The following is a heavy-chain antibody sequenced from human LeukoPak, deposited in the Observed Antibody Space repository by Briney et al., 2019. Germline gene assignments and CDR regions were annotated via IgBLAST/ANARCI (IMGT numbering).Heavy chain of an antibody. V-gene: IGHV1-2*06. D-gene: IGHD2-2*01. Sequence: ASVKVSCKASGYTFTGYHMHWVRQAPGQGLEWMGRINPNSGDTNIAQRFQGRVTMTSDTSISTAYMELSRLRSDDTAFYYCARDYCSSTSCLFGYWGQGSLVTVSS. CDR2: INPNSGDT. CDR3: ARDYCSSTSCLFGY. J-gene: IGHJ4*02. CDR1: GYTFTGYH.